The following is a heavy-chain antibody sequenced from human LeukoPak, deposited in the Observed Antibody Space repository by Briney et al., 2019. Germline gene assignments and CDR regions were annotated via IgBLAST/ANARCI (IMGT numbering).Heavy chain of an antibody. D-gene: IGHD7-27*01. CDR3: ARGALTGIYNWFDP. J-gene: IGHJ5*02. CDR2: IYTSGST. Sequence: SETLSLTCTVSGGSISNSYCNWIRQPAGKGLEWIGHIYTSGSTSYNPSLKSRVTMSVDTSKNQFSLKLTSVTAADTAVYYCARGALTGIYNWFDPWGQGTLVTVSS. CDR1: GGSISNSY. V-gene: IGHV4-4*07.